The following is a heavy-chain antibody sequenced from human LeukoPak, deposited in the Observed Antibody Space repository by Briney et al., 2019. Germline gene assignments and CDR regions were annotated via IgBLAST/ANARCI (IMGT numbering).Heavy chain of an antibody. J-gene: IGHJ6*03. Sequence: ASVKVSCKASGYTFTSYDTNWVRQTTGQGLEWMGWMNPNSGNTGYARKFQGRVTMTRNTSITTAHMELSSLRSEDTAVYYCAVAAPFYYYYHMDVWGKGTTVTASS. V-gene: IGHV1-8*01. CDR3: AVAAPFYYYYHMDV. CDR2: MNPNSGNT. CDR1: GYTFTSYD. D-gene: IGHD2-15*01.